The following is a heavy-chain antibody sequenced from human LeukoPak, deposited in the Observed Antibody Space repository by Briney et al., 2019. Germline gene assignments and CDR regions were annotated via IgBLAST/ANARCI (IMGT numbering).Heavy chain of an antibody. CDR3: AKRGVVIRGVIIIGFHKEAYYFDC. Sequence: PGGSLRLSCVVSEITLSNYGMSWVRQAPGKGLEWVSGISERGGSTNYADSVKGRFIISRENSKNTMYLQMNSVRAEDTAVYFCAKRGVVIRGVIIIGFHKEAYYFDCWGQGILVTVSS. V-gene: IGHV3-23*01. CDR2: ISERGGST. D-gene: IGHD3-10*01. J-gene: IGHJ4*02. CDR1: EITLSNYG.